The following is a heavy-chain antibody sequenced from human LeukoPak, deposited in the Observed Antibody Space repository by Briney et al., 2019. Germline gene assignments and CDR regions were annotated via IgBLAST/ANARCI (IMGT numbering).Heavy chain of an antibody. D-gene: IGHD2-15*01. CDR1: GGTFSSYA. J-gene: IGHJ4*02. CDR3: AREVEEYCSGGSCYGAHY. CDR2: IIPIFGTA. V-gene: IGHV1-69*13. Sequence: GASVKVPCKASGGTFSSYAISWVRQAPGKGREWMGGIIPIFGTANYAQKFQGRVTITADESTSTAYMELSSLRSEDTAVYYCAREVEEYCSGGSCYGAHYWGQGTLVTVSS.